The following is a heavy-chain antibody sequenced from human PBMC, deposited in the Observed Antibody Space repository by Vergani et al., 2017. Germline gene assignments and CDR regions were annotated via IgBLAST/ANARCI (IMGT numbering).Heavy chain of an antibody. J-gene: IGHJ4*02. D-gene: IGHD2-2*03. Sequence: VQLLESGGGLVQPGRSLRLSCSAAGFPFSDYGVHWVRQAPGKGLEWVSVISYDGNKKNYADSVKGRFTISRDNSKNTLYLEMNALRAEDTAVYYCARDRGYCSSTSCQNPYYFDYWGQGTLVTVSS. CDR2: ISYDGNKK. CDR1: GFPFSDYG. V-gene: IGHV3-30*03. CDR3: ARDRGYCSSTSCQNPYYFDY.